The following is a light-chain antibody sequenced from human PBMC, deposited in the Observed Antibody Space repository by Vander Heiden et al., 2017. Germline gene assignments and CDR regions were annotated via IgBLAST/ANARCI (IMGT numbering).Light chain of an antibody. J-gene: IGKJ2*03. CDR3: QQCASYYS. V-gene: IGKV1-5*03. CDR2: KAS. Sequence: DIQMTHSPSTLSASVGDKVTITCRATQDITDWLAWYQQRPGEAPRLLIYKASNLESGVPSRFSGSGSGTQFTLTISSLQPDDSATYYCQQCASYYSFGQGTKVEIK. CDR1: QDITDW.